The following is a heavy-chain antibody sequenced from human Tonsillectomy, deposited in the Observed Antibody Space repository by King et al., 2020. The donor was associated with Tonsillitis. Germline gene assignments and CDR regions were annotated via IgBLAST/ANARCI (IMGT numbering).Heavy chain of an antibody. CDR2: IYPGDSDT. V-gene: IGHV5-51*01. Sequence: VQLVESGAEVKKPGESLKISCKGSGYSFTSYWIGWVRQMPGKGLEWMGIIYPGDSDTRSSPFFQGQVPISADKSIRTAYLQWSSLKASDTAMYYCARPRHCGGDCYSHYYFDYWGQGTLVTVSS. J-gene: IGHJ4*02. CDR1: GYSFTSYW. CDR3: ARPRHCGGDCYSHYYFDY. D-gene: IGHD2-21*02.